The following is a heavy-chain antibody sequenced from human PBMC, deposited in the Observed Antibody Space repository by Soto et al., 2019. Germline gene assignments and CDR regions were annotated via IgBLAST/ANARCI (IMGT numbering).Heavy chain of an antibody. CDR3: ARVYCSGGGCYGIDY. Sequence: ASVKVSCKASGYTFTGYYMHWVRQAPGQGLEWMGWINPNSGGTNYAQKFQGWVTMTRDTSISTAYMELSRLRSDDTAVYYCARVYCSGGGCYGIDYWGQGTLVTVSS. J-gene: IGHJ4*02. CDR1: GYTFTGYY. V-gene: IGHV1-2*04. D-gene: IGHD2-15*01. CDR2: INPNSGGT.